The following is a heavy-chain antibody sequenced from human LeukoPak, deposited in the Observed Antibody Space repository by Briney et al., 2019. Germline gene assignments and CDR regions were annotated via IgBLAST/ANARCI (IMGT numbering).Heavy chain of an antibody. CDR2: VHYSGST. D-gene: IGHD6-19*01. CDR3: VRGSGWGPHGGDY. CDR1: GGSISTFY. V-gene: IGHV4-59*01. J-gene: IGHJ4*02. Sequence: SETLSLTCTVSGGSISTFYWSWMRQPPGKGLEWIGYVHYSGSTNYNPSLKSRVTISLDTSKNQFSLKLTSVTAADTAVYYCVRGSGWGPHGGDYWGQGALVTVSS.